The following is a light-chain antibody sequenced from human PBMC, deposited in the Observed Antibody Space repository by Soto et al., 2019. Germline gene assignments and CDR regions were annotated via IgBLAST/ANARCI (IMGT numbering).Light chain of an antibody. CDR3: STYTSSSIDYV. CDR1: SSDVGGYNY. Sequence: QSALTQPASASGSPGQSITISCTGTSSDVGGYNYVSWYQQQPGKAPKLMIYEVSNRPSGVSNRFSGSKSSNTASLTISGRQAEDEADYYCSTYTSSSIDYVFGTGTKLTVL. V-gene: IGLV2-14*01. CDR2: EVS. J-gene: IGLJ1*01.